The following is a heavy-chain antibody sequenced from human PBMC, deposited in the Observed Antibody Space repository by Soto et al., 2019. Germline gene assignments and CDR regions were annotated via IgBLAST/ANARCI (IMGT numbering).Heavy chain of an antibody. V-gene: IGHV1-69*06. CDR1: GGTFSSYA. CDR3: ARGTDIGYCSSTSGYTSGYYYYGMDV. J-gene: IGHJ6*02. CDR2: IIPICGTA. D-gene: IGHD2-2*02. Sequence: QVQLVQSGAEVKKPGSSVKVSCKASGGTFSSYAISWVRQAPGQGLEWMGGIIPICGTANYAQKFQGSVTITADKSASTAYMELSSLRSDDTAVYYCARGTDIGYCSSTSGYTSGYYYYGMDVWCQGTTVTVSS.